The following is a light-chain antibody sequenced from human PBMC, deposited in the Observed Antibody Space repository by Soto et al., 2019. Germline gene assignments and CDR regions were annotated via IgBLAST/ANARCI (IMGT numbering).Light chain of an antibody. Sequence: QSVLTQPPSMSGAPGQRVTISCTGTSSNMGSGYDVHWYQHLPGTAPKLLIYGNTIRPSGVPDRFSGSKSGTSASLAITGLQAEDEADYYCQSYDRSLSGYVFGTGTKVTV. CDR3: QSYDRSLSGYV. CDR2: GNT. CDR1: SSNMGSGYD. V-gene: IGLV1-40*01. J-gene: IGLJ1*01.